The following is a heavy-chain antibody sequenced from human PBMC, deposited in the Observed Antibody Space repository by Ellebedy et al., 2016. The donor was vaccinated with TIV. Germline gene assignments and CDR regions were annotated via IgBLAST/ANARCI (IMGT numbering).Heavy chain of an antibody. CDR2: ICPSSSPI. Sequence: PGGSLRPSCAPSGFTFSPYSMSWVRQAPGKGLEWVSYICPSSSPIHYADSVKGRFTISRDNAKDSLYLEVNSLRAEDTAVYYCARDEDGNFDYWGQGTLVTVSS. CDR3: ARDEDGNFDY. V-gene: IGHV3-48*04. J-gene: IGHJ4*02. D-gene: IGHD5-24*01. CDR1: GFTFSPYS.